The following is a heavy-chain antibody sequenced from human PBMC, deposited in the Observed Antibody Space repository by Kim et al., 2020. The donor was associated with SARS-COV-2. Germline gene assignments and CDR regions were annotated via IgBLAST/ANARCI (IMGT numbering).Heavy chain of an antibody. CDR3: ARGDRYCSGSSCYNY. D-gene: IGHD2-2*02. CDR2: MNPNSGNT. Sequence: APVKVSCKASGYTFTNYDINWLRQATGQGPEWMGWMNPNSGNTGYAQKFQGRVTMTRDTSISTAYMELSSLRSEDRAVYYCARGDRYCSGSSCYNYWGQGTLVTVSS. J-gene: IGHJ4*02. V-gene: IGHV1-8*01. CDR1: GYTFTNYD.